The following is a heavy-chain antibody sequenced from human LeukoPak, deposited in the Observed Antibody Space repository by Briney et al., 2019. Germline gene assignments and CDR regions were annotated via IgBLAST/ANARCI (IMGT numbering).Heavy chain of an antibody. D-gene: IGHD1-26*01. CDR1: GYTFTSYG. CDR2: TSAYNGNT. V-gene: IGHV1-18*01. CDR3: ARRGTNQFDY. Sequence: GASVTVSCTASGYTFTSYGITWVRQAPGQGLEWMGWTSAYNGNTNYAQKLQGRVTMTTDTSTSTAYMELRSLRSDDTAVYYCARRGTNQFDYWGQGTLVTVSS. J-gene: IGHJ4*02.